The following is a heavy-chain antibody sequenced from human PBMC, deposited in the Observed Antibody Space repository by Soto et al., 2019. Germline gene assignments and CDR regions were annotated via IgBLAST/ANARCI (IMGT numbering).Heavy chain of an antibody. CDR2: VSGSGDRT. V-gene: IGHV3-23*01. J-gene: IGHJ4*02. CDR1: AFTFSSYA. CDR3: AKGRASDCPGCTQDY. D-gene: IGHD2-21*02. Sequence: EVQLLESGGGLAQPGGSLRLSCAASAFTFSSYAMSWVRQAPGKGLEWVSAVSGSGDRTYYADSVKGRFTSSRDNSKNTLYLQMNSLRAEDTAVYYCAKGRASDCPGCTQDYWGQGTLVTVSS.